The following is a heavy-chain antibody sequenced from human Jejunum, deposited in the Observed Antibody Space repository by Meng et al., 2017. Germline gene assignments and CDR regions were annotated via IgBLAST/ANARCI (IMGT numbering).Heavy chain of an antibody. J-gene: IGHJ4*02. V-gene: IGHV3-30*18. CDR1: GFSFSSFG. CDR2: ISSDGNNG. CDR3: VKESTGDIYPFDY. D-gene: IGHD2/OR15-2a*01. Sequence: QVQLVESGGGVVQPGRSLRLSCAASGFSFSSFGMHWVRQAPGKGLEWVAIISSDGNNGYYADSVKGRFTISRDNSKNTMYLQMSSLRAEDTAVYYCVKESTGDIYPFDYWGQGTLVTVSS.